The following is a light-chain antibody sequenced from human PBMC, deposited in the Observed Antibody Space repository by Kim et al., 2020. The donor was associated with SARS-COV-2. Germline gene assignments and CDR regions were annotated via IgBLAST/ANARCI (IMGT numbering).Light chain of an antibody. CDR3: QQRSHWPT. CDR2: DAS. Sequence: SLALGERATLSCRASQSVSNYLAWYQQKPGQAPRLLIYDASNRATGIPARFTGSGSGTDFTLTISSLEPEDFAVYYCQQRSHWPTFGGGTKVDIK. J-gene: IGKJ4*01. CDR1: QSVSNY. V-gene: IGKV3-11*01.